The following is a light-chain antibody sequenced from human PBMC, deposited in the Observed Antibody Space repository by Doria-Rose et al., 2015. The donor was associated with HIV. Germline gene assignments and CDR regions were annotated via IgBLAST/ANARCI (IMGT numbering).Light chain of an antibody. J-gene: IGKJ1*01. CDR1: QSIGNW. CDR3: QHFDKYFSWT. CDR2: KAS. V-gene: IGKV1-5*03. Sequence: TQSPSTLSASVGDRVTITCRASQSIGNWLAWYQQKPGQAPKLLIYKASTLQSGVPSRFRGSGSGTEFTLTINSLQPDDFATYYCQHFDKYFSWTFGHGTKVDIK.